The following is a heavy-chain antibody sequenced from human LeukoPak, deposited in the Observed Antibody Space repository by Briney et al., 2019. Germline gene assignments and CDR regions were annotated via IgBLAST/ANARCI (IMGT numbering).Heavy chain of an antibody. CDR2: INHSGST. Sequence: SETLSLICAVYGGSFSGYYWSWIRQPPGKGLEWIGEINHSGSTNYNPSLKSRVTISVDTSKNQFSLKLSSVTAADTAVYYCARGLTHYYGSGSYPPRYWGQGTVVTVSS. CDR3: ARGLTHYYGSGSYPPRY. J-gene: IGHJ4*02. D-gene: IGHD3-10*01. V-gene: IGHV4-34*01. CDR1: GGSFSGYY.